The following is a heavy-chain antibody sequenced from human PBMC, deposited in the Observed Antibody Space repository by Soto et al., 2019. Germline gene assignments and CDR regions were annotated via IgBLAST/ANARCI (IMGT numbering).Heavy chain of an antibody. V-gene: IGHV4-4*07. J-gene: IGHJ6*02. CDR1: GDPVSSYY. D-gene: IGHD2-15*01. CDR3: VRDCSGGGCYSDYGMDV. CDR2: IYISGST. Sequence: SETLSLTGTVSGDPVSSYYWSWIRQPAGRGLEWIGRIYISGSTDYNPSLKGRVSMSVDRSKNQFSLKLTSVTAADTAVYYCVRDCSGGGCYSDYGMDVWGQGTTVTVSS.